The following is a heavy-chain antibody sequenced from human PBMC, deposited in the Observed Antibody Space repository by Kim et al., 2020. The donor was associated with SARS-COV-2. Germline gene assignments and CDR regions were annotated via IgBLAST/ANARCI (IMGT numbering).Heavy chain of an antibody. CDR2: IYYSGST. CDR3: ASSGYGDYALDYYYGMDV. V-gene: IGHV4-59*08. J-gene: IGHJ6*02. Sequence: SETLSLTCTVSGGSISSYYWSWIRQPPGKGLEWIGYIYYSGSTNYNPSLKSRVTISVDTSKNQFSLKLSSVTAADTAVYYCASSGYGDYALDYYYGMDVWGQGTTVTVSS. CDR1: GGSISSYY. D-gene: IGHD4-17*01.